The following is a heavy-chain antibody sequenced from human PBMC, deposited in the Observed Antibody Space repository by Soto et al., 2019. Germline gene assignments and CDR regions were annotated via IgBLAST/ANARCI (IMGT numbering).Heavy chain of an antibody. CDR2: INPNSGGT. V-gene: IGHV1-2*04. Sequence: ASVKVSCKASGYTFTGYYMHWVRQAPGQGLEWMGWINPNSGGTHYAQKFQGWVTMTRDTSINTAYMELSRLRSDDTAAYYCARDYVPAATAYWFDPWGQGTLVTVSS. J-gene: IGHJ5*02. D-gene: IGHD2-2*01. CDR1: GYTFTGYY. CDR3: ARDYVPAATAYWFDP.